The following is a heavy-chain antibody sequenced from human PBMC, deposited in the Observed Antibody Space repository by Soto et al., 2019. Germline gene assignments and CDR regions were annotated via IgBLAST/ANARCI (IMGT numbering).Heavy chain of an antibody. D-gene: IGHD6-19*01. V-gene: IGHV1-3*01. CDR1: GYTLTSYD. CDR2: INAGNGNI. CDR3: ARAQWLLSLDP. J-gene: IGHJ5*02. Sequence: GASVKVSCKASGYTLTSYDMHWVRQAPGQGLEWVGWINAGNGNIKYSQKFQGRVTITRDTSASTAYMELSSLRSEDTAVYYCARAQWLLSLDPWGQGALVTVSS.